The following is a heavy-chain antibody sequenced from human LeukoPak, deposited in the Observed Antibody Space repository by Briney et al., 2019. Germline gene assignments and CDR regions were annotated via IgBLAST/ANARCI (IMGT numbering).Heavy chain of an antibody. D-gene: IGHD2-15*01. J-gene: IGHJ4*02. CDR2: ISARGGNT. Sequence: GGSLRLSCAASGFPFSSYAMSWVRQAPGKGLEWVSSISARGGNTYYADSVKGRFTISRDNSKNTLYLQMHSLKAEDTAVYYCANRLGGYCSGGSCPHYWGQGTLVTVSS. CDR1: GFPFSSYA. V-gene: IGHV3-23*01. CDR3: ANRLGGYCSGGSCPHY.